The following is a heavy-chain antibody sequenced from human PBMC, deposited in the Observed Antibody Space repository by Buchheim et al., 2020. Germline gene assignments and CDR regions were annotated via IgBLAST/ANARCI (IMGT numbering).Heavy chain of an antibody. CDR2: INQGGTAK. J-gene: IGHJ5*02. V-gene: IGHV3-7*01. CDR1: GFPFSVHW. CDR3: SRALER. Sequence: EVQLVESGGGLVQTGGSLRLSCVASGFPFSVHWMDWVRQAPGKGLEWVANINQGGTAKYYVDSVEGRFTISRDNAMNSLYLLLNNVRAEDTAVYFCSRALERLGQGTL.